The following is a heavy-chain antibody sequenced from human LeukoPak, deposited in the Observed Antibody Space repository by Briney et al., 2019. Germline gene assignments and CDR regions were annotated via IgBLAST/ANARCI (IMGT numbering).Heavy chain of an antibody. CDR1: GFTFTNYG. V-gene: IGHV3-23*01. Sequence: PGGSLRLSCSASGFTFTNYGMSWVRQAPGKGLEWVSGLSGSGDGQLYADSVEGRFTISRDIFNNIWYLQMNSLRAEDTAVYYCAKGCQCPSGLSSWFDPRGQGTLVAVSS. J-gene: IGHJ5*02. CDR3: AKGCQCPSGLSSWFDP. CDR2: LSGSGDGQ. D-gene: IGHD1-14*01.